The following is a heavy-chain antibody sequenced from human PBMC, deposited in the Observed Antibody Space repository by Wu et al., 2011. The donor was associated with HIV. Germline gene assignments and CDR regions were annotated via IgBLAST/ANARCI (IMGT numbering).Heavy chain of an antibody. J-gene: IGHJ4*02. V-gene: IGHV1-18*01. CDR2: ISANNGDI. D-gene: IGHD3-22*01. CDR1: GYTFTSYG. CDR3: TRLSYYGDSGYYYFDD. Sequence: QVQLVQSGAEVKKPGASVKVSCKASGYTFTSYGISWVRQAPGQGLEWMAWISANNGDINYAQKFQGRVTMTTDTFTNTAYMELSSLRWEDTAIFYCTRLSYYGDSGYYYFDDWGQGTLVTVSS.